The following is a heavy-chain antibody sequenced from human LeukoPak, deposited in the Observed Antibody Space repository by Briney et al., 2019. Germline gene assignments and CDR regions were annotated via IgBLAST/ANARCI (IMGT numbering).Heavy chain of an antibody. D-gene: IGHD3-3*01. CDR1: GGSISSSSYY. CDR2: IYYSGST. CDR3: ARSPVFGVVIVWYFDL. Sequence: SETLSLTCTVSGGSISSSSYYWGWIRQPPGKGLEWIGSIYYSGSTYYNPSLKSRVTISVDTSKNQFSLKLSSVTAADTAVYYCARSPVFGVVIVWYFDLWGRGTLVTVSS. J-gene: IGHJ2*01. V-gene: IGHV4-39*01.